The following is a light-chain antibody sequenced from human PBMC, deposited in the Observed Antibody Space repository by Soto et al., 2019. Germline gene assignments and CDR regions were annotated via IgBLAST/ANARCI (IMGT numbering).Light chain of an antibody. CDR1: SSDVGGYDY. V-gene: IGLV2-14*01. CDR3: SLFTGTSALIL. Sequence: QSVVTQPASVSGSPGQSITISCTGTSSDVGGYDYVSWYQQYPGKAPRLIIYEVSNRPSGVSNRFSGSKSGNTASLTISGRRAEDEGDYFCSLFTGTSALILFGGGTKLTVL. CDR2: EVS. J-gene: IGLJ2*01.